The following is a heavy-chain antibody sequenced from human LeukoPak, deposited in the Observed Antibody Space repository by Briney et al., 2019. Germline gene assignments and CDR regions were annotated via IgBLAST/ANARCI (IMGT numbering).Heavy chain of an antibody. D-gene: IGHD3-22*01. CDR3: ARAGESSGYYPLPFDY. CDR2: IYYSGST. J-gene: IGHJ4*02. CDR1: GGSISSYY. V-gene: IGHV4-59*01. Sequence: SETLSLTCTVSGGSISSYYWSWIRQPPGKGLEWIGYIYYSGSTNYNPSLKSRVTISVDTSKNQFSLKLSSVTAADTAVYYCARAGESSGYYPLPFDYWGQGTLVTVSS.